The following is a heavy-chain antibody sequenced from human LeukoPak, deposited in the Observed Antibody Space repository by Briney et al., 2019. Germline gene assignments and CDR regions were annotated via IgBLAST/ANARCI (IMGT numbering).Heavy chain of an antibody. CDR3: TRARRTLAAAGNFDYYMDV. J-gene: IGHJ6*03. CDR1: GFTFSGSA. D-gene: IGHD6-13*01. Sequence: PGGSLRLSCAASGFTFSGSAMHWVRQASGKGLEWVGRIRSKANSYATAYAASVKGRFTISRDDSKNTAYLQMNSLKTEDTAVYYCTRARRTLAAAGNFDYYMDVWGKGTTVTVSS. V-gene: IGHV3-73*01. CDR2: IRSKANSYAT.